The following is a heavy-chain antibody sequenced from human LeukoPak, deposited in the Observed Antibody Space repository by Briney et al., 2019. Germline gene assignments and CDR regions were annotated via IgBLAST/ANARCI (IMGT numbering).Heavy chain of an antibody. J-gene: IGHJ4*02. Sequence: GGSLRLSCAASGFTFSNYNMNWVRQAPGKGLEWLSYISSASSTIFYADSVKGRFTIFRDNAKNSLYLQMNSLRADDTAVYYCARGTSVLNIRGDYLESWGQGTRVTVSS. CDR1: GFTFSNYN. CDR3: ARGTSVLNIRGDYLES. CDR2: ISSASSTI. D-gene: IGHD3-10*01. V-gene: IGHV3-48*04.